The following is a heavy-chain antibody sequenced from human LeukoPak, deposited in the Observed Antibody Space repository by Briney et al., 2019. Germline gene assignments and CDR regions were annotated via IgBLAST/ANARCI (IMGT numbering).Heavy chain of an antibody. CDR2: ISGDGGTT. CDR1: GFTFHDYA. J-gene: IGHJ1*01. D-gene: IGHD6-13*01. CDR3: AKVYVGSWYAYDR. V-gene: IGHV3-43*02. Sequence: GGSLRLSCTASGFTFHDYAMRWVRQAPAKGLEWVSLISGDGGTTDYADSVKGRFTIYRDNRRNSLYLHMNSLRTEDTALYFCAKVYVGSWYAYDRRGQGTLVTVSS.